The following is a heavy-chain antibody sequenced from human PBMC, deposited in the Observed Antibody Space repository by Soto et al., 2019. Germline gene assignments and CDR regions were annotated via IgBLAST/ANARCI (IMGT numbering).Heavy chain of an antibody. CDR1: IGTARRGSYC. D-gene: IGHD6-13*01. CDR2: IYYSGST. J-gene: IGHJ4*02. V-gene: IGHV4-61*01. CDR3: ARVRSSWGLANYFDY. Sequence: SETVSLTCSACIGTARRGSYCWSRIRQPPGKGLECIGYIYYSGSTNYNPSLKSRVTISVDTSKNQFSLKLSSVTAADTAVYYCARVRSSWGLANYFDYWDQATLVTVS.